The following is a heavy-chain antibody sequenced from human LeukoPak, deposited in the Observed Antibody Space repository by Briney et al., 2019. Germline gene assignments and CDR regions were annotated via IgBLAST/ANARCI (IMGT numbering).Heavy chain of an antibody. J-gene: IGHJ6*03. CDR1: GGSFSGYY. CDR3: ARGFRRAFSYQLLGNYMDV. V-gene: IGHV4-34*01. D-gene: IGHD2-2*01. CDR2: INHSGST. Sequence: PSETLSLTCAVYGGSFSGYYWSWIRQPPGKGLEWIGEINHSGSTNYNPSLKSRVTISVDTSKNQFSLKLSSVTAADTAVYYCARGFRRAFSYQLLGNYMDVWGKGTTVTVSS.